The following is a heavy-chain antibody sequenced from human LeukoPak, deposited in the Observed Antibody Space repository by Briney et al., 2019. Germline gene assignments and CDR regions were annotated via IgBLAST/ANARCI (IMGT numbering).Heavy chain of an antibody. J-gene: IGHJ4*02. CDR2: INPNSGGT. Sequence: ASVKVSCKASGYTFTGYYMHWVRQAPGQGLEWMGWINPNSGGTNYAQKFQGRVTMTRDTSISTAYMELSRLRSDDTAVYHCARDRLVRGVSPAGYWGQGTLVTVSS. CDR3: ARDRLVRGVSPAGY. CDR1: GYTFTGYY. V-gene: IGHV1-2*02. D-gene: IGHD3-10*01.